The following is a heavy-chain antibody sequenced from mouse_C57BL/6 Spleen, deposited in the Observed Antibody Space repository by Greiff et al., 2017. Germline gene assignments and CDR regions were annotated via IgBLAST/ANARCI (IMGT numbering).Heavy chain of an antibody. J-gene: IGHJ2*01. D-gene: IGHD1-1*01. V-gene: IGHV1-72*01. CDR2: INPNSGGT. Sequence: QVQLQQSGGEFVKPGASVKLSCTASGFTFTSYGMSWVHQRPGRGLEWIGSINPNSGGTKYNDKFKGKGTLTVDKAASTTYMQLSSLKSEDAAVYYYAGLPDITTVGAAGDYWGQGTTVTVSS. CDR1: GFTFTSYG. CDR3: AGLPDITTVGAAGDY.